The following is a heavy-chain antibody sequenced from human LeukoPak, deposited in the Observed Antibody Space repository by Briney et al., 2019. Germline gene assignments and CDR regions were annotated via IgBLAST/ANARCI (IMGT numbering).Heavy chain of an antibody. J-gene: IGHJ4*02. CDR3: VRVDGSPDY. D-gene: IGHD2-15*01. Sequence: GASVKVSCKASGYTFTRYDINWVRQATGQGLEWLGWVNTKSGNTGSAQNFQGRVTITRDTSINTAYMELSSLRSEDTAIYYCVRVDGSPDYWGQGTLVTVSS. V-gene: IGHV1-8*03. CDR2: VNTKSGNT. CDR1: GYTFTRYD.